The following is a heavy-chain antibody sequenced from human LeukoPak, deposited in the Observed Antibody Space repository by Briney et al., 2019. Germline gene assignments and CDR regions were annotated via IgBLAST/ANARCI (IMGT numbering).Heavy chain of an antibody. CDR1: GYSISSGYY. V-gene: IGHV4-38-2*02. D-gene: IGHD3-22*01. CDR2: IYHSGST. Sequence: PSETLSLTCTVSGYSISSGYYWGWIRQPPGKGLEWIGSIYHSGSTYYNPSLKSRVTISVDTSKNQFSLKLSSVTAADTAVYYCARGSFWYAIRSSGYYFDYWGQGTLVTVSS. J-gene: IGHJ4*02. CDR3: ARGSFWYAIRSSGYYFDY.